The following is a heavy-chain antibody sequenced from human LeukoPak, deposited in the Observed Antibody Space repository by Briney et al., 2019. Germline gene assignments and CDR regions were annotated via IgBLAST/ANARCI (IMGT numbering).Heavy chain of an antibody. Sequence: GGSLRLSCAASGFTFSSFEMSRVRQAPGKGLEWVSAISGSGGSAYYADSVKGRFTISRDNSRNSLSLQMNSLRAEDTALYYCAKTGYSSGWYRIWDYWGQGTLVTVSS. J-gene: IGHJ4*02. CDR1: GFTFSSFE. CDR3: AKTGYSSGWYRIWDY. D-gene: IGHD6-19*01. CDR2: ISGSGGSA. V-gene: IGHV3-23*01.